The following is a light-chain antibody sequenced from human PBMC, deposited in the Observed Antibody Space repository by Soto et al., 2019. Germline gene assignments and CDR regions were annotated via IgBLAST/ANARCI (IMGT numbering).Light chain of an antibody. J-gene: IGKJ2*01. CDR3: QQSYSTLPYT. CDR2: RAS. V-gene: IGKV1-39*01. CDR1: RNISSD. Sequence: IQMTQSPSSLSASVGDRVTLSCRASRNISSDLNWYQLKPGKAHKLLIYRASTLQNGVPSRFSGSGSATDFTLTITTLQPEDVATYSCQQSYSTLPYTFGQGTKVDIK.